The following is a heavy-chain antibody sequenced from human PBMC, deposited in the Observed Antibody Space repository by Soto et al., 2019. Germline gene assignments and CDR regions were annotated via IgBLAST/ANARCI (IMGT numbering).Heavy chain of an antibody. V-gene: IGHV1-3*01. CDR1: GYTFTIYA. Sequence: ASVKVSCKASGYTFTIYAMHWVRQAPGQRLEWMGWINAGNGNTKYSQKLQGRVTMTTDTSTSTAYMELRSLRSDDTAVYYCARDRGIAAAARFDYWGQGTLVTVSS. CDR2: INAGNGNT. D-gene: IGHD6-13*01. J-gene: IGHJ4*02. CDR3: ARDRGIAAAARFDY.